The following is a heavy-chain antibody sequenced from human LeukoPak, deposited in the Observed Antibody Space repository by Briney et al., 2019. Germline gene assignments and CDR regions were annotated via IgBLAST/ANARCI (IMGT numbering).Heavy chain of an antibody. J-gene: IGHJ6*03. CDR2: IWFDGRNK. Sequence: GGSLRLSCAASGFTFSNYAMHWVRQAPGKGPEWVALIWFDGRNKYSADSVKGRFTISRDNSKHTLYLQMNSLRAEDTAVYYCAKGTTPYTAVYYYYMDVWGKGTTVTVSS. CDR1: GFTFSNYA. V-gene: IGHV3-33*06. CDR3: AKGTTPYTAVYYYYMDV. D-gene: IGHD4-17*01.